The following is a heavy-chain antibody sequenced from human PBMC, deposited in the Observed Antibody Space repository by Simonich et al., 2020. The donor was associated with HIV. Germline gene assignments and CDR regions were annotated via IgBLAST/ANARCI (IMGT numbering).Heavy chain of an antibody. D-gene: IGHD2-15*01. CDR1: GGSFSGYY. J-gene: IGHJ2*01. CDR3: TTSYCSGGTCYWYFDL. CDR2: INHNGRT. Sequence: QVQLQQWGAGLLKPSETLSLTCAVYGGSFSGYYWSWIRQPPGKGLEWIEEINHNGRTNYKPSLKSRVIISVDTSKNHFSLKLNSVTAADTAIYYCTTSYCSGGTCYWYFDLWGRGTLVTVSS. V-gene: IGHV4-34*01.